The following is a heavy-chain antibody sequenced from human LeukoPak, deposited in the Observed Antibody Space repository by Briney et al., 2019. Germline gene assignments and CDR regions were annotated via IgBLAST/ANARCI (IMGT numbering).Heavy chain of an antibody. CDR2: ISPDESVR. D-gene: IGHD3-10*01. J-gene: IGHJ5*02. Sequence: GGSLRLSCEGSGFTFNKFWINWVRHVPGRGLEWVANISPDESVRKYVDSVKGRFAISRDNAQNSVSLHMSSLRPDDTAIYYCARVISFGDTSDPWGQGTHVIVSS. V-gene: IGHV3-7*01. CDR1: GFTFNKFW. CDR3: ARVISFGDTSDP.